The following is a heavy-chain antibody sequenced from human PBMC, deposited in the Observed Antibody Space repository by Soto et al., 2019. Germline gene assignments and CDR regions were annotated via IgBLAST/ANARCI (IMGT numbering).Heavy chain of an antibody. Sequence: QVQLQESGPGLVKPSQTLSLTCTVSGGSISSGGYYWSWIRQHPGKGLEWIGYIYYSGSTYYNPSLKSRVTISVDTSKNQFSLKLSSVTAADTAVYYCARGDREWVHKIKGWCDPWGQGTLVTVSS. CDR2: IYYSGST. D-gene: IGHD3-3*01. V-gene: IGHV4-31*03. CDR3: ARGDREWVHKIKGWCDP. CDR1: GGSISSGGYY. J-gene: IGHJ5*02.